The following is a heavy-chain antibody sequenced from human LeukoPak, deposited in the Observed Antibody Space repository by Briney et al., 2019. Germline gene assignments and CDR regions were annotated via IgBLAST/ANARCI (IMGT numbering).Heavy chain of an antibody. CDR3: ARRLLGTTGTTLGYYGMDV. CDR2: IIPIFGTA. D-gene: IGHD1-1*01. Sequence: SVKVSCTASGGTFSSYAISWVRQAPGQGVEWMGGIIPIFGTANYAQKFQGRVTITADESTSTAYMELSSLRSEDTAVYYCARRLLGTTGTTLGYYGMDVWGQGTTVTVSS. V-gene: IGHV1-69*13. J-gene: IGHJ6*02. CDR1: GGTFSSYA.